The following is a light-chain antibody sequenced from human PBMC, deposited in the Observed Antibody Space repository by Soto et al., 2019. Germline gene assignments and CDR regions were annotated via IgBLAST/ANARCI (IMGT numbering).Light chain of an antibody. CDR2: SVS. CDR3: QESYSVRT. V-gene: IGKV1-39*01. Sequence: IQMTQSPSSLSASVGDRVTISCRTSQGINNYLNWYQQKAGEAPRLLIYSVSTLQSGVPSRFSGSGSVTNFTFTIRSLQPEDYATYYCQESYSVRTFGLGTKVDIK. CDR1: QGINNY. J-gene: IGKJ1*01.